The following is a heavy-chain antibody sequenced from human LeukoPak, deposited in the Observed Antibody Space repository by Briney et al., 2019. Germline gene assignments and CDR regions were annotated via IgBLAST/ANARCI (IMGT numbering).Heavy chain of an antibody. CDR1: GYTFTSYD. CDR3: ARGPNYYDSSGYYYLDY. V-gene: IGHV1-8*03. J-gene: IGHJ4*02. D-gene: IGHD3-22*01. CDR2: MNPNSGNT. Sequence: ASVKVSCKASGYTFTSYDINWVRQATGRGLEWMGWMNPNSGNTGYAQKFQGRVTITRNTSISTAYMELSSLRSEDTAVYYCARGPNYYDSSGYYYLDYWGQGTLVTVSS.